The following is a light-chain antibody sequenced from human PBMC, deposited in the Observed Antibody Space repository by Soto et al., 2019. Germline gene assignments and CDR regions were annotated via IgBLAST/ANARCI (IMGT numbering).Light chain of an antibody. Sequence: TKSPSELSAAEGDRVTITCRASQRLXRYFNWYKRKPGKAPKFLXYDASSLQSGVPSRLSGSGSGTDFTLTISSLQPEDFVNYYWQQSYSSPITFGQGTRLEI. CDR1: QRLXRY. V-gene: IGKV1-39*01. CDR3: QQSYSSPIT. CDR2: DAS. J-gene: IGKJ5*01.